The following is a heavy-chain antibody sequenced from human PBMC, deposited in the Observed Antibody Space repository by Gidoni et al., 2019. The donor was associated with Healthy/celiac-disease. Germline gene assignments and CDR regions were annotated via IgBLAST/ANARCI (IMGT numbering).Heavy chain of an antibody. CDR2: ISGSGGST. Sequence: EVQLLESGGGLVQPGGSLRLSCAASGFTFSSYAMSWVRQAPGKGLEWVSAISGSGGSTYYAYSVKGRFTISRDNSKNTLYLQMNSLRAEDTAVYYCAKLRITMVRGVSNYAFDIWGQGTMVTVSS. V-gene: IGHV3-23*01. J-gene: IGHJ3*02. D-gene: IGHD3-10*01. CDR3: AKLRITMVRGVSNYAFDI. CDR1: GFTFSSYA.